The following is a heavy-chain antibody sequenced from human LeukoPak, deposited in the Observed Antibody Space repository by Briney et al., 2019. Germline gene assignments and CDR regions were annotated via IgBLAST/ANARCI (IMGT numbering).Heavy chain of an antibody. CDR3: ARELSYYMDV. CDR2: IKQDGSEK. V-gene: IGHV3-7*01. D-gene: IGHD3-10*01. CDR1: GFTFSSYS. J-gene: IGHJ6*03. Sequence: PGGSLRLSCAASGFTFSSYSMNWVRQAPGKGLEWVANIKQDGSEKYYVDSVKGRFTISRDNAKNSLYLQMNSLRAEDTAVYYCARELSYYMDVWGKGTTVTVSS.